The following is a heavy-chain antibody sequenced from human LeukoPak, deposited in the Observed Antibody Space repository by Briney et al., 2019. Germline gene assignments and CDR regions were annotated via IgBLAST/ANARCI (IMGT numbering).Heavy chain of an antibody. CDR1: GFTVSSNY. J-gene: IGHJ6*02. CDR3: ARDGMVRGYYYGMDV. Sequence: GGSLRLSCAASGFTVSSNYMSWVRQAPGKGLEWVSVIYSGGSTYYADSVKGRFTISRDNSKNTLYLQMNSLRAEDTAVYYCARDGMVRGYYYGMDVWGQGTTVTVSS. V-gene: IGHV3-66*01. D-gene: IGHD3-10*01. CDR2: IYSGGST.